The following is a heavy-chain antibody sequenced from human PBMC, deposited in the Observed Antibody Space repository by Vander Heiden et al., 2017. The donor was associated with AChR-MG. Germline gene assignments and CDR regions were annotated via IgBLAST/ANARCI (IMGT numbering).Heavy chain of an antibody. Sequence: QITLKESGPTLVKPTQTLTLTCTFSGFPLSTSGVGLGWIRQPPGKALEWLALIYWNDDKRYSPSLKSRLTITKDTSKNRVVLTMTNMDPVDTATYYCAREIYYYDSSGYDFDYWGQGTLVTVSS. J-gene: IGHJ4*02. D-gene: IGHD3-22*01. CDR2: IYWNDDK. CDR3: AREIYYYDSSGYDFDY. CDR1: GFPLSTSGVG. V-gene: IGHV2-5*01.